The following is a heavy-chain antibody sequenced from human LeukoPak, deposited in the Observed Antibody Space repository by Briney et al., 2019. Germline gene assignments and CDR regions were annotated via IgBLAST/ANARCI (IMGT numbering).Heavy chain of an antibody. Sequence: GGSLRLACAASGFNISDFWMTWVSQAPGKGLEGVPAISGSGGSTYYADSVKGRFTISRDNSKNTLYLQMNSLRAEDTAVYYCAKPIAARTHYYYYYMDVWGKGTTVTVSS. D-gene: IGHD6-6*01. CDR1: GFNISDFW. J-gene: IGHJ6*03. V-gene: IGHV3-23*01. CDR2: ISGSGGST. CDR3: AKPIAARTHYYYYYMDV.